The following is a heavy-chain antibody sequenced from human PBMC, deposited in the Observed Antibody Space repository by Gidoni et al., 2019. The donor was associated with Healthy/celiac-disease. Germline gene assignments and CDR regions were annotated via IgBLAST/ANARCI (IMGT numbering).Heavy chain of an antibody. D-gene: IGHD5-12*01. V-gene: IGHV2-5*02. CDR2: IYWDDDK. Sequence: QITLKESGPTLVKPTQTLTLTCTFSGFSLSTSGVGVGWIRQPPGKALEWLALIYWDDDKRYSPSLKSRLTITKDTSKNQVVLTMTNMDPVDTATYSCAHTRPLNSGYGIWDDYGMDVWGQGTTVTVSS. CDR3: AHTRPLNSGYGIWDDYGMDV. J-gene: IGHJ6*02. CDR1: GFSLSTSGVG.